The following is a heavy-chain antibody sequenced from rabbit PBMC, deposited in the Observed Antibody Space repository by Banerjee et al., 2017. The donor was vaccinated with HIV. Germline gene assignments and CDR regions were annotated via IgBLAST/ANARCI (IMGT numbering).Heavy chain of an antibody. CDR3: AVDASDSYEDYFNL. D-gene: IGHD6-1*01. CDR2: INNGSHST. Sequence: QEQLEESGGGQVKAVGSLTLTCTASGFDLSSYYYMCGVRQAPGKGLEWIGYINNGSHSTSYASWAKGRFTISKSSSTTVTLQMTSLTAADTATYFCAVDASDSYEDYFNLWGPGTLVTVS. CDR1: GFDLSSYYY. V-gene: IGHV1S45*01. J-gene: IGHJ4*01.